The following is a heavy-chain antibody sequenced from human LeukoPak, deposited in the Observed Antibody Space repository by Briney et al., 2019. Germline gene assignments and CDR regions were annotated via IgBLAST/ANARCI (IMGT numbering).Heavy chain of an antibody. J-gene: IGHJ4*02. Sequence: ASVKVSCKASGYTFTSYYMHWVRQAPGQGLEWMGIINPSGGSTSYAQKFQGRVTMTRDTSTSTVYMELSSMRSEDTAVYYCARGRGVTIFGVADPREFDYWGQGTLVTVSS. CDR3: ARGRGVTIFGVADPREFDY. V-gene: IGHV1-46*01. CDR2: INPSGGST. D-gene: IGHD3-3*01. CDR1: GYTFTSYY.